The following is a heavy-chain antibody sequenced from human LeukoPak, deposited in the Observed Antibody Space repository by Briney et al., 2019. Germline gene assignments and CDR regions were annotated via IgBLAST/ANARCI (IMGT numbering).Heavy chain of an antibody. CDR2: IKQDGSEK. V-gene: IGHV3-7*05. CDR3: ARDSSGYWVDAFDI. J-gene: IGHJ3*02. D-gene: IGHD3-22*01. Sequence: GGSLRLSCAASGFTFSSYWMSWVRQAPGKGLEWVANIKQDGSEKYYVDSVKGRFTISRDDAKNSLYLQMNSLRAEDTAVYYCARDSSGYWVDAFDIWGQGTMVTVSS. CDR1: GFTFSSYW.